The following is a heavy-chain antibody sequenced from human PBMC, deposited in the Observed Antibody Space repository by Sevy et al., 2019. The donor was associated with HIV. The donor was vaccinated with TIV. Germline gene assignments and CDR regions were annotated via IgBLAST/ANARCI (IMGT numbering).Heavy chain of an antibody. Sequence: GGSLRLSCAASGFTFSSYAMHWVRQAPGKGLEWVAVISYDGSNKYYADSVKGRFTISRDNSKNTLYLQMNSLRAEDTAVYYCARDLYSSGWYGGLRYWGQRTLVTVSS. J-gene: IGHJ4*02. CDR2: ISYDGSNK. D-gene: IGHD6-19*01. V-gene: IGHV3-30-3*01. CDR1: GFTFSSYA. CDR3: ARDLYSSGWYGGLRY.